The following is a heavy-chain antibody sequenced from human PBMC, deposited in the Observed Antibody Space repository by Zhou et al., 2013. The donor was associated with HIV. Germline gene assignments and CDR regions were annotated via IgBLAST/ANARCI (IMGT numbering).Heavy chain of an antibody. Sequence: QVQLLQSGAEVRKPGASVKVSCKVSGYSISELSIHWVRQAPGSGLEWVGRFDPENRDTTYAQRFQGRIIMTGETSIDTAYMEVISLTSDDTAVYYXASDRVLQQPLENALAIWGQGTMVFVSS. V-gene: IGHV1-24*01. J-gene: IGHJ3*02. CDR1: GYSISELS. D-gene: IGHD1-1*01. CDR3: ASDRVLQQPLENALAI. CDR2: FDPENRDT.